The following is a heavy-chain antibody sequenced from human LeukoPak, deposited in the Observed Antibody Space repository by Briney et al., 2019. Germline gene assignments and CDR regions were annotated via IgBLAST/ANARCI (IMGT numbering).Heavy chain of an antibody. Sequence: ASVRVSSKPSGYRFSNYYLHWVRQAPAQTLEWMGWINPQGGGTKYAQKFQSRLTVTRETAISTGYMELHSLSSGDTAVYSSARHTFLRHFHLWRQGPMVPV. CDR2: INPQGGGT. CDR1: GYRFSNYY. V-gene: IGHV1-2*02. J-gene: IGHJ3*01. D-gene: IGHD2/OR15-2a*01. CDR3: ARHTFLRHFHL.